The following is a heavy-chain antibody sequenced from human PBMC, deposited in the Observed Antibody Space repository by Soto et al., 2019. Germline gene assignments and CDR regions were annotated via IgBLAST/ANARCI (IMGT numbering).Heavy chain of an antibody. CDR3: ARGSTSYSSSSGSFFDY. CDR2: INHSGST. V-gene: IGHV4-34*01. CDR1: GGSFSGYY. D-gene: IGHD6-6*01. Sequence: SETLSLTCAVYGGSFSGYYWSWIRQPPGKGLEWIGEINHSGSTNYNPSLKSRVTISVDTSKNQFSLKLSSVTAADTAVYYCARGSTSYSSSSGSFFDYWGQGTLVTVSS. J-gene: IGHJ4*02.